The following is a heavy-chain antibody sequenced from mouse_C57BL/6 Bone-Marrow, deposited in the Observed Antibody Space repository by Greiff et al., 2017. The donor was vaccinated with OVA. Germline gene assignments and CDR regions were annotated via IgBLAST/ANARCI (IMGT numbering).Heavy chain of an antibody. CDR3: ANYYGSSFYYAMDY. CDR2: IDPSDSYT. CDR1: GYTFTSYW. J-gene: IGHJ4*01. D-gene: IGHD1-1*01. Sequence: VQLQQPGAELVMPGASVKLSCKASGYTFTSYWMHWVKQRPGQGLEWIGEIDPSDSYTNYNQKFKGKSTLTVDKSSSTAYMQLSSLTSEDSAVYYCANYYGSSFYYAMDYWGQGTSVTVSS. V-gene: IGHV1-69*01.